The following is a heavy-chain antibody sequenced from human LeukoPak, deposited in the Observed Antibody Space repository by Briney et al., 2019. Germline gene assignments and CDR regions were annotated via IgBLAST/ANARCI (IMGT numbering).Heavy chain of an antibody. Sequence: SETLSLTCTVSGGSISSYYWSWIRQPPGRGLEWIGYIYYIGSTNYNPSLKSRVTISVDTSKNQFSLKLSSVTAADTAVYYCAREGRDYGERGVSSESWFDPWGQGTLVTVSS. J-gene: IGHJ5*02. D-gene: IGHD4-17*01. CDR3: AREGRDYGERGVSSESWFDP. CDR2: IYYIGST. CDR1: GGSISSYY. V-gene: IGHV4-59*01.